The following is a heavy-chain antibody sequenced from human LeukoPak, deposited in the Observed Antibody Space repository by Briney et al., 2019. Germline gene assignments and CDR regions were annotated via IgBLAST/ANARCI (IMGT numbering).Heavy chain of an antibody. CDR1: GFTFSSYG. V-gene: IGHV3-23*01. CDR2: ISGSGGST. D-gene: IGHD6-13*01. J-gene: IGHJ1*01. Sequence: GGSLRLSCAASGFTFSSYGMSWVRQAPGKGLEWVSAISGSGGSTYYADSVKGRFTISRDNSKNTLYLQMNSLRAEDTAEYYCARDSSIYSSSWYFQHWGQGTLVTVSS. CDR3: ARDSSIYSSSWYFQH.